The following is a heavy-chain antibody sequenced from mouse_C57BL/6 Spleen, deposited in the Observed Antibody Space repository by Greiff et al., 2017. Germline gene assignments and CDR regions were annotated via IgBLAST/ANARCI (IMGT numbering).Heavy chain of an antibody. V-gene: IGHV5-2*01. D-gene: IGHD4-1*01. CDR2: INSDGGST. CDR1: EYEFPSHD. J-gene: IGHJ4*01. CDR3: ARHGSGTGPYYAMDY. Sequence: EVKLMESGGGLVQPGESLKLSCESNEYEFPSHDMSWVRKTPEKRLELVAAINSDGGSTYYPDTMERRFIISRDNTKKTLYLQMSSLRSEDTALYYCARHGSGTGPYYAMDYWGQGTSVTVSS.